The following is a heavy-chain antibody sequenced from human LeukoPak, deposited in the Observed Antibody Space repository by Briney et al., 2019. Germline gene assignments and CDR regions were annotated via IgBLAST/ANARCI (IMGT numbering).Heavy chain of an antibody. V-gene: IGHV1-2*02. J-gene: IGHJ3*02. CDR3: ASCSSTSCPDAFDI. D-gene: IGHD2-2*01. CDR2: INPNSGGT. Sequence: ASVKASCKASGYTFTGYYMHWVRQAPGQGLEWMGWINPNSGGTNYAQKFQGRVTMTRDTSISTAYMELSRLRSDDTAVYYCASCSSTSCPDAFDIWGQGTMVTVSS. CDR1: GYTFTGYY.